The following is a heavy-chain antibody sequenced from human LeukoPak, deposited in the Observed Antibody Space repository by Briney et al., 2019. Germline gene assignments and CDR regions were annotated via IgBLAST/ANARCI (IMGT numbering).Heavy chain of an antibody. CDR2: INWNGNT. CDR3: AREGYRGYEGWFDP. V-gene: IGHV3-20*04. J-gene: IGHJ5*02. D-gene: IGHD5-12*01. Sequence: TGGSLRLSCAASGFTFDDYGMSWVRQAPGKGLEWVSGINWNGNTNYADSVKGRFTISRDNAKNSLYLQMNSLRVEDTALYYCAREGYRGYEGWFDPWGQGTLVTVSS. CDR1: GFTFDDYG.